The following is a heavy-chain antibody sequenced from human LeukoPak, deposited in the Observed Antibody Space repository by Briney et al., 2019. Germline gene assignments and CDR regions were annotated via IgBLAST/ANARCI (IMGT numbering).Heavy chain of an antibody. CDR3: ARDGGGYYYDSSGPEDY. Sequence: GGSLRLSCAASGFTFSSYSMNWVRQAPGKGLEWVSSISSSSSYIYYADSVKGRFTISRDNAKNSLYLQMNSLRAEDTAVYYCARDGGGYYYDSSGPEDYWGQGTLVTVSS. J-gene: IGHJ4*02. V-gene: IGHV3-21*01. CDR2: ISSSSSYI. D-gene: IGHD3-22*01. CDR1: GFTFSSYS.